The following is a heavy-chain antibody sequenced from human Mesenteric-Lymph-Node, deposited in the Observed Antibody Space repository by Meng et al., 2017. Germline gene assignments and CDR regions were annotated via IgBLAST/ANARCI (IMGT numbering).Heavy chain of an antibody. Sequence: GESLKISCAASGFTFSSYEMNWVRQAPGKGLEWVSSISSSSSYIYYADSVKGRFTISRDNAKNSLYLQMNSLRAEDTAVYYCARSFVAEQQLVLDFDLWGRGTLVTVSS. CDR1: GFTFSSYE. CDR3: ARSFVAEQQLVLDFDL. V-gene: IGHV3-21*01. CDR2: ISSSSSYI. J-gene: IGHJ2*01. D-gene: IGHD6-13*01.